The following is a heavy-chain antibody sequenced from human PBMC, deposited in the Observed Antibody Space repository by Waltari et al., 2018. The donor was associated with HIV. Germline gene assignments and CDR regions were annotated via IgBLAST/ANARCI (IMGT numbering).Heavy chain of an antibody. CDR1: GFTFSNYR. J-gene: IGHJ4*02. CDR3: ARDYNGLGY. V-gene: IGHV3-74*01. D-gene: IGHD1-1*01. CDR2: INGDGSS. Sequence: EVQLVESGGGLVQPGGSLRLSCAASGFTFSNYRMQWVRPAPGKGLVWVSFINGDGSSSYADSVKGRFTISRDNGRNTLYLQMNSLGVEDTAVYYCARDYNGLGYWGQGTVVTVSS.